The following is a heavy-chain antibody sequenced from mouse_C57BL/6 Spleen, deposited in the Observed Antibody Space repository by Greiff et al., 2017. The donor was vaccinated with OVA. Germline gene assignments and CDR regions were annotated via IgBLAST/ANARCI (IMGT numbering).Heavy chain of an antibody. D-gene: IGHD2-4*01. V-gene: IGHV1-82*01. Sequence: QVQLQQSGPELVKPGASVKISCKASGYAFSSSWMNWVKQRPGEGLEWIGRIYPGAGDTNYNGKFKGKATLTADKSSSTAYMQLSSRASEDSAVYFCARDYYDYDGLAYWGQGTLVTVSA. CDR2: IYPGAGDT. J-gene: IGHJ3*01. CDR3: ARDYYDYDGLAY. CDR1: GYAFSSSW.